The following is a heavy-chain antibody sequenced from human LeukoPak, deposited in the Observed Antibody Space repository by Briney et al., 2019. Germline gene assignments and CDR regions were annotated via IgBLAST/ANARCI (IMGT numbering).Heavy chain of an antibody. D-gene: IGHD5-12*01. J-gene: IGHJ5*02. CDR3: ARVKSVGGGYVKQFNWFDP. V-gene: IGHV1-8*01. Sequence: ASVKVSCKASGYAFTSYDINWVRQATGQGLEWMGWMNPNSGNTGYAQKFQGRVTMTRNTSISTAYMELSSLRSEDTAVYYCARVKSVGGGYVKQFNWFDPWGQGTLVTVSS. CDR2: MNPNSGNT. CDR1: GYAFTSYD.